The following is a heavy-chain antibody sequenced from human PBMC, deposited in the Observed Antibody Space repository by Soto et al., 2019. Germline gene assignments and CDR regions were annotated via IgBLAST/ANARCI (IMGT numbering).Heavy chain of an antibody. CDR1: GFTFSSYA. V-gene: IGHV3-23*01. CDR2: ISGSGGST. D-gene: IGHD3-10*01. J-gene: IGHJ4*02. CDR3: AKNRATYYYVSGPFDY. Sequence: PGGSLRLSCAASGFTFSSYAMSWVRQAPGKGLEWVSAISGSGGSTYYADSVKGRFTISRDNSKNTLYLQMNSLRAEDTAIYYCAKNRATYYYVSGPFDYWGQGILVTVSS.